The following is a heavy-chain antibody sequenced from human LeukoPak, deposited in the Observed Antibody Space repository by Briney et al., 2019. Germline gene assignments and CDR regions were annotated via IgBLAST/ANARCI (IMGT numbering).Heavy chain of an antibody. Sequence: SVKVSCKASGGTFSSYAISWVQQAPGQGLEWMGGIIPIFGTANYAQKFQGRVTITADESTSTAYMELSSLRSEDTAVYYCARRARYCSSTSCYDFDYWGQGTLVTVSS. CDR1: GGTFSSYA. V-gene: IGHV1-69*01. J-gene: IGHJ4*02. CDR2: IIPIFGTA. CDR3: ARRARYCSSTSCYDFDY. D-gene: IGHD2-2*01.